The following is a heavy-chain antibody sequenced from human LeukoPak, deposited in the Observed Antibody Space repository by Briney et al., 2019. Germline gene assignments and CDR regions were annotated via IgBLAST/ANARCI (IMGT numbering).Heavy chain of an antibody. Sequence: PGGSLRLSCAASGFTFSTFGMNWVRQAPGKGLEWVSSITGSSSYIYYADSVKGRFTISRDNAKNSLYLQMNSLRAEDTAVYYCARGAIVATSPLSYWGQGTLVTVSS. V-gene: IGHV3-21*01. CDR3: ARGAIVATSPLSY. CDR2: ITGSSSYI. CDR1: GFTFSTFG. J-gene: IGHJ4*02. D-gene: IGHD5-12*01.